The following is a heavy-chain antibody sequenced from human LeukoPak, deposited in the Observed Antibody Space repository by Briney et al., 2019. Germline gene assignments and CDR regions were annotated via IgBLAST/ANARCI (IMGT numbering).Heavy chain of an antibody. CDR1: GFTFSIYG. D-gene: IGHD7-27*01. Sequence: GGSLRLSCEASGFTFSIYGMHWARLAPGKGLEWVAVIWYDGGKKYYADSVKGRSIISRDNSKNTMYLQMDSLRVDDTAVYYCARDNWGPDYWGQGTLVTVSS. J-gene: IGHJ4*02. CDR2: IWYDGGKK. V-gene: IGHV3-33*01. CDR3: ARDNWGPDY.